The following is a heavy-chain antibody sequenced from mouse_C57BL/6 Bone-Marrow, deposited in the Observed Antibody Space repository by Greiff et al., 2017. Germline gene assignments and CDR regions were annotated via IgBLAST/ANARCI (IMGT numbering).Heavy chain of an antibody. CDR3: ARYDYYGSSYTWFAY. Sequence: VQLQQPGAELVKPGASVKLSCKASGYTFTSYWMHWVKQRPGRGLEWIGRIDPNSGGTKYNEKFKSKATLTVDKPSSTAYMPLSSLTSEDSAVYYCARYDYYGSSYTWFAYWGQGTLVTVSA. CDR2: IDPNSGGT. J-gene: IGHJ3*01. D-gene: IGHD1-1*01. V-gene: IGHV1-72*01. CDR1: GYTFTSYW.